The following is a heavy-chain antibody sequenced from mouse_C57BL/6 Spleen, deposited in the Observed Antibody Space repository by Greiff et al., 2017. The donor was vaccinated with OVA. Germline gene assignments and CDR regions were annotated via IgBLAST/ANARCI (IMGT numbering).Heavy chain of an antibody. CDR3: ARNFGYGSSYNAMDY. Sequence: VKLMESGPGLVQPSQSLSITCTVSGFSLTSYGVHWVRQSPGKGLEWLGVIWSGGSTDYNAAFISRLSISKDNSKSQVFFKMNSLQADDTAIYYCARNFGYGSSYNAMDYWGQGTSVTVSS. CDR1: GFSLTSYG. CDR2: IWSGGST. V-gene: IGHV2-2*01. D-gene: IGHD1-1*01. J-gene: IGHJ4*01.